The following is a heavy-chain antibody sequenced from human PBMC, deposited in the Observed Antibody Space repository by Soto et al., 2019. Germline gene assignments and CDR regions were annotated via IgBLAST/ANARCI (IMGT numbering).Heavy chain of an antibody. D-gene: IGHD3-22*01. V-gene: IGHV3-30*18. Sequence: HPGGSLRLSCAASGFTFSSYGMHWVRQAPGKGLEWVAVISYDGSNKYYADSVKGRFTISRDNSKNTLYLQMNSLRAEDTAVYYCAKDPNYYDSSGGFDYWGQGTLVTVSS. CDR3: AKDPNYYDSSGGFDY. CDR2: ISYDGSNK. CDR1: GFTFSSYG. J-gene: IGHJ4*02.